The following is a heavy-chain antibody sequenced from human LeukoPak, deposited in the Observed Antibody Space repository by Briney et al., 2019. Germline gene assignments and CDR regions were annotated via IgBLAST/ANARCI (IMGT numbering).Heavy chain of an antibody. D-gene: IGHD3-3*01. J-gene: IGHJ4*02. CDR2: ISRSSSYI. Sequence: GGSLRLSCVASGFTFSSYSMNWVRQAPGKGLEWVSSISRSSSYINYADSLKGRFNISRDNAKNSVFLQMNSLRAEDTAVYYCARVYQGVAIFDGIDYWGQGTLVTVSS. CDR3: ARVYQGVAIFDGIDY. V-gene: IGHV3-21*01. CDR1: GFTFSSYS.